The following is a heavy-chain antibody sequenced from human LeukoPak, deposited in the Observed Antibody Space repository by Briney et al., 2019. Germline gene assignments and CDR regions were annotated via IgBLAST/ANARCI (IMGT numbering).Heavy chain of an antibody. CDR2: ISYDGTNK. V-gene: IGHV3-30*18. J-gene: IGHJ4*02. CDR3: AKGRKVLVMTSFDS. Sequence: PGGSLRLSCVASGFTFSSYGMHWVRQAPGKGLEWVAVISYDGTNKYYADSVKGRFTISRDNSKNTLYLQMNSLRAEDTAVYYCAKGRKVLVMTSFDSWGQGSLVTVSS. CDR1: GFTFSSYG. D-gene: IGHD3-22*01.